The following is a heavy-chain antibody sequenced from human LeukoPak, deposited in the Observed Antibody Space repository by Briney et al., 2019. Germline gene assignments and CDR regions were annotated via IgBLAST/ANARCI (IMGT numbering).Heavy chain of an antibody. CDR3: TTAPRRGDYGDYHFDY. CDR1: GFTFSNAC. CDR2: IKSKTDAGPT. D-gene: IGHD4-17*01. J-gene: IGHJ4*02. V-gene: IGHV3-15*01. Sequence: GGSLRLSCAASGFTFSNACMSWVRQAPGKGLEWVGRIKSKTDAGPTDYGAPVKGSFTISRDDSKTTLYLQMNSLKTEDTAVYYCTTAPRRGDYGDYHFDYWGQGTLVTVSS.